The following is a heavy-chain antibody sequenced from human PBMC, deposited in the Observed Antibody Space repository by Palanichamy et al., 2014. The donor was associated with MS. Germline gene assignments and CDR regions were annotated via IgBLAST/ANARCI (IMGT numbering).Heavy chain of an antibody. V-gene: IGHV4-61*02. D-gene: IGHD1-26*01. CDR1: GGSISSGSYY. J-gene: IGHJ4*02. CDR3: ASHIVGAVGAYFDY. Sequence: QVQLQESGPGLVKPSQTLSLTCTVSGGSISSGSYYWSWIRQPAGKGLEWIGRIYTSGSTNYNPSLKSRVTISVDTSKNQFSLKLSSVTAADTAVYYCASHIVGAVGAYFDYWGQGTLVTVSS. CDR2: IYTSGST.